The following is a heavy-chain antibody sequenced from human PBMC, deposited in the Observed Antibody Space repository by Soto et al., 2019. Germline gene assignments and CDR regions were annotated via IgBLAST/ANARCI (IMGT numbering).Heavy chain of an antibody. V-gene: IGHV1-2*02. CDR1: GYTFTGYY. CDR3: ATYSPGIAAAGRGRSYYYGMDV. Sequence: ASVKVSCKASGYTFTGYYVHWVRQAPGQGLEWMGWINPNSGGTNYAQKFQGRVTMTRDTSISTAYMELSRLRSDDTAVYYCATYSPGIAAAGRGRSYYYGMDVWGQGTTVTVSS. J-gene: IGHJ6*02. D-gene: IGHD6-13*01. CDR2: INPNSGGT.